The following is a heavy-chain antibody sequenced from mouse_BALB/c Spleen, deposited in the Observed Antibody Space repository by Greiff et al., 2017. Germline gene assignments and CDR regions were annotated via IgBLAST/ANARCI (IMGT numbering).Heavy chain of an antibody. CDR2: ISYSGST. CDR3: ARSWLLLYAMDY. CDR1: GYSITSDYA. D-gene: IGHD2-3*01. J-gene: IGHJ4*01. V-gene: IGHV3-2*02. Sequence: EVQLVESGPGLVKPSQSLSLTCTVTGYSITSDYAWNWIRQFPGNKLEWMGYISYSGSTSYNPSLKSRISITRDTSKNQFFLQLNSVTTEDTATYYCARSWLLLYAMDYWGQGTSVTVSS.